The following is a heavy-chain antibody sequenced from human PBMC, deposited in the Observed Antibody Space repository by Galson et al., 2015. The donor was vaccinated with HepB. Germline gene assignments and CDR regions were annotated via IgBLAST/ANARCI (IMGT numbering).Heavy chain of an antibody. CDR3: ARSVYYGGPLAAFDI. Sequence: QSGAEVKKPGESLKISCKGSGYSFTSYWIGWVRQMPGKGLEWMGIIYPGDSDTRYSPSFQGQVTISADKSISTAYLQWSSLKASDTAMYNCARSVYYGGPLAAFDIWGQGTMVTVSS. CDR2: IYPGDSDT. D-gene: IGHD4-23*01. V-gene: IGHV5-51*01. CDR1: GYSFTSYW. J-gene: IGHJ3*02.